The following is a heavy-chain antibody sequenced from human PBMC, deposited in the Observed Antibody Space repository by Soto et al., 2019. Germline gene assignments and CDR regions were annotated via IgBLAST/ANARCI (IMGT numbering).Heavy chain of an antibody. J-gene: IGHJ4*02. CDR2: IIPILGIA. V-gene: IGHV1-69*02. CDR3: ARRSGWYFYDY. D-gene: IGHD6-19*01. Sequence: QVQLVQSGAEVKKPGSSVKVSCKASEGTFSSYTISWVRQAPGQGLEWMGRIIPILGIANYAQKFQGRVTITADKATSTAYMELSSLRSEDTAVDYCARRSGWYFYDYWGQGTLVTVSS. CDR1: EGTFSSYT.